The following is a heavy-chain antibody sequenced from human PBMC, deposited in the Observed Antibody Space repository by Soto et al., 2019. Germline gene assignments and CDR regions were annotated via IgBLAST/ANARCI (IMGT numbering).Heavy chain of an antibody. CDR2: VNPYGASS. Sequence: QVQVVQSGAEVKEPGASVKVSCKASGYSSSNYYTHWVRQAPGQGLEWMGIVNPYGASSNYAQRFQVRVTLTRDTSTNTDYMDLSRLPSDDTAVYYCASVTTIWSNWGQGTLVTVSS. D-gene: IGHD2-21*02. CDR1: GYSSSNYY. V-gene: IGHV1-46*01. CDR3: ASVTTIWSN. J-gene: IGHJ4*02.